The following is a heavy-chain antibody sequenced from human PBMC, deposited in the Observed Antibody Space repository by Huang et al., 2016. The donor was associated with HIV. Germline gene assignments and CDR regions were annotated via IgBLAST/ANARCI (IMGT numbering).Heavy chain of an antibody. CDR2: IYYIGNG. Sequence: QLQLQESGPGLVKTSETLSLTCTVSGGSISSSSYYWGWIRQSPGKGLEWIGSIYYIGNGYYNPSLKSRVTMSVDRSSNQFSLKMHSVTAADTAVYYCASRTTVTTTSNYHYFYMDVWGKGTTVIVSS. J-gene: IGHJ6*03. V-gene: IGHV4-39*01. CDR1: GGSISSSSYY. CDR3: ASRTTVTTTSNYHYFYMDV. D-gene: IGHD4-17*01.